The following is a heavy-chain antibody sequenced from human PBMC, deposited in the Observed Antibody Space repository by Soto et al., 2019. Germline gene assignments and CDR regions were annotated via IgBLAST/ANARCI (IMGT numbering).Heavy chain of an antibody. CDR3: ARAGTGYYYKDV. Sequence: PGGLLRLSCAASSCTFRNYWMHWVRQAPGKGLVWVSRINGDGRITTYADSVKGRFTVSRDNVKNTLYLEMNSLRAEDTAVYYCARAGTGYYYKDVWGKGTTVTVSS. J-gene: IGHJ6*03. CDR2: INGDGRIT. D-gene: IGHD1-1*01. CDR1: SCTFRNYW. V-gene: IGHV3-74*01.